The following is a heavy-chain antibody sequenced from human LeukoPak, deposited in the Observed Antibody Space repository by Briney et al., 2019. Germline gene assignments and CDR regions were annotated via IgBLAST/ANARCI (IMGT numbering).Heavy chain of an antibody. CDR3: ARSSVVEYYSDY. CDR2: ISSNGGST. Sequence: HPGGSLRLSCAASGFTFSSYAMNWVRQAPGKGLEYVSAISSNGGSTYYANSVKGRFTISRDNSKNTLYLQMGSLRAEDMAVYYWARSSVVEYYSDYWGQGTLVTVSS. CDR1: GFTFSSYA. V-gene: IGHV3-64*01. J-gene: IGHJ4*02.